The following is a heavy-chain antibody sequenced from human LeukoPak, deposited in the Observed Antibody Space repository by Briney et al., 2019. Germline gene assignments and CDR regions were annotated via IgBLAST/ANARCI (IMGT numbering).Heavy chain of an antibody. J-gene: IGHJ4*02. V-gene: IGHV4-34*01. CDR3: ARRGCGYYFDY. CDR1: GGSFSGYY. CDR2: INHSGST. D-gene: IGHD2-21*01. Sequence: SETLSLTCAVYGGSFSGYYWSWIRQPPGKGLEGMGEINHSGSTNSNPSLNIRVTISVDTSTNQFSLKLSSVTAADTAVYYCARRGCGYYFDYWGQGTLVTVSS.